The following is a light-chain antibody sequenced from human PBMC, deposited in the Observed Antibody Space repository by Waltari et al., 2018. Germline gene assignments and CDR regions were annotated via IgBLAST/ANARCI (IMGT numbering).Light chain of an antibody. Sequence: DIQIPQSPSTLSASVGDRVTITCRASQRITNWLAWYQQKPGMAPKLLIYGVSTLESGVPSRFSGSGSGAEFTLTISSLQPDDFATYYCQYYNNYELTFGGGTKVEIK. J-gene: IGKJ4*01. CDR3: QYYNNYELT. V-gene: IGKV1-5*03. CDR2: GVS. CDR1: QRITNW.